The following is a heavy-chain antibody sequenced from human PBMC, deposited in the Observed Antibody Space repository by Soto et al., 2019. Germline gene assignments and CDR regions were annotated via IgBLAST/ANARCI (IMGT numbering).Heavy chain of an antibody. CDR2: IYYSGST. D-gene: IGHD6-19*01. CDR3: TRTRAVWFDP. V-gene: IGHV4-39*01. CDR1: GGSISSSSYY. Sequence: QLQLQESGPGLVKPSETLSLTCTVSGGSISSSSYYWGWIRQPPGKGMEWIGSIYYSGSTYYNPSLKSRFTISVETSNIQHTPKLTSVAAAETVVHYCTRTRAVWFDPWCQGTLVTVSS. J-gene: IGHJ5*02.